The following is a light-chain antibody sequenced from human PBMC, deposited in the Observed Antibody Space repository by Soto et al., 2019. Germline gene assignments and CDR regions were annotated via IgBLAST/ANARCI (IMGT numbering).Light chain of an antibody. V-gene: IGKV1-5*03. CDR3: QQYDPYSRS. CDR2: KAS. CDR1: QSISNW. J-gene: IGKJ2*01. Sequence: DIQLTQSPSTLSAYVGDRVSITCRASQSISNWLAWYQQKPGKAPKLLIYKASTLDRGVPSRFSGRGSGTEFILTISSLQPDDFATYYCQQYDPYSRSFGQGTKVEI.